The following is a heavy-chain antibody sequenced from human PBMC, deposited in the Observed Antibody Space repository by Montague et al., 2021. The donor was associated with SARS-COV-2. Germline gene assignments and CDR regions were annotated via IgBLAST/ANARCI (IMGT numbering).Heavy chain of an antibody. CDR1: GGSFRGYY. CDR2: INHSGST. V-gene: IGHV4-34*01. D-gene: IGHD1-26*01. CDR3: ARRGSGRSDLAY. Sequence: SETQSLICAVYGGSFRGYYWSWIRQPPGKGLVWIGEINHSGSTEYNPSLKSRVSMSVDKSWNQFSLRLTSVTAADTAIYYCARRGSGRSDLAYWGQGTLVTVSS. J-gene: IGHJ4*02.